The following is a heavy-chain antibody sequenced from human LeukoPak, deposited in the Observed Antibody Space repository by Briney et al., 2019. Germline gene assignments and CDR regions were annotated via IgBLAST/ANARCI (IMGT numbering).Heavy chain of an antibody. J-gene: IGHJ4*02. D-gene: IGHD2-2*01. CDR2: ISGSGGST. V-gene: IGHV3-23*01. CDR3: AKYHIVVVPAAMDY. CDR1: GFTFSSYA. Sequence: GGSLRLSCAASGFTFSSYAMSWVRQAPGKGLEWVSVISGSGGSTYYADSVKGRFTISRDNSKNTLYLQMNSLRAEDTAVYYCAKYHIVVVPAAMDYWGQGTLVTVSS.